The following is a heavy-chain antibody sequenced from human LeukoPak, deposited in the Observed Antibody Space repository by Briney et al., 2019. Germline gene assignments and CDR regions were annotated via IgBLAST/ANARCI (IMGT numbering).Heavy chain of an antibody. D-gene: IGHD5-18*01. CDR3: AKDSYSKGDY. V-gene: IGHV3-23*01. CDR1: GFPLSSYA. J-gene: IGHJ4*02. Sequence: GSLRLSFSASGFPLSSYALSWVRQASGEGLEWVSAISGSGGSTYYADSVKGRFTISRDNAKNSLYLQMNSLRAEDTGVYYCAKDSYSKGDYWGQGVLVTVSS. CDR2: ISGSGGST.